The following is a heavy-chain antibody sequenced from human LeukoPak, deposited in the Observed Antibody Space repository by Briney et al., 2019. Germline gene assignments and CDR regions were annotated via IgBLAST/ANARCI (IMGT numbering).Heavy chain of an antibody. CDR3: AKAARPHDSGGYYHY. CDR2: VYSGGYT. CDR1: GDSLSSSNYY. J-gene: IGHJ4*02. Sequence: SETLSLTCTVSGDSLSSSNYYWGWIRQPPGKGLEWIGSVYSGGYTYYNPSLKSRVTISVDSSKNQFYLKLSSVTAADTALYYCAKAARPHDSGGYYHYWGQGTLVTVSS. D-gene: IGHD3-22*01. V-gene: IGHV4-39*01.